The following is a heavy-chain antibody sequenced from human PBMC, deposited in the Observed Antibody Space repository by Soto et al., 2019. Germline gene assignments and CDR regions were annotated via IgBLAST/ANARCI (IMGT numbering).Heavy chain of an antibody. CDR1: GYTFTNYG. V-gene: IGHV1-18*01. Sequence: QVQLVQSGAEVKKPGASVKVSCKVSGYTFTNYGISWVRQTPGQGLEWMGWLSAYNGNTNYAQKLQGRVTMTTDTSTSTAYIELRSLRSDDTAVYYCARDVGHYYDGSGYKIYFDYWGQGTLVTISS. CDR2: LSAYNGNT. J-gene: IGHJ4*02. CDR3: ARDVGHYYDGSGYKIYFDY. D-gene: IGHD3-22*01.